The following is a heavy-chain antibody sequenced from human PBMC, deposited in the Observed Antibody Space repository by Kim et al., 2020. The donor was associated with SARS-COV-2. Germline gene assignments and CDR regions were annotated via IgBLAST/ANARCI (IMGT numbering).Heavy chain of an antibody. D-gene: IGHD2-15*01. CDR2: FDPEDGET. J-gene: IGHJ4*02. Sequence: ASVKVSCKVSGYTLTELSMHWVRQAPGKGLEWMGGFDPEDGETIYAQKFQGRVTMTEDTSTDTAYMELSSLRSEDTAVYYCATDLRGISGCSGGSCLPLPTDYWGQGTLVTVSS. CDR1: GYTLTELS. V-gene: IGHV1-24*01. CDR3: ATDLRGISGCSGGSCLPLPTDY.